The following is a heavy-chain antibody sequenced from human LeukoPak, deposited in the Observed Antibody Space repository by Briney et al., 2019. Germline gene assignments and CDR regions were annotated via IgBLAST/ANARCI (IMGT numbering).Heavy chain of an antibody. V-gene: IGHV1-69*02. CDR1: GDTFSSYT. Sequence: SVKVSCKASGDTFSSYTISWVRQAPGQGLEWMGRIIPILGIANYAQKFHGRVTITADKSTSTAYMELSSLRSEDTAVYYCARSGYCSGGSCLYWGQGTLVTVSS. CDR2: IIPILGIA. J-gene: IGHJ4*02. D-gene: IGHD2-15*01. CDR3: ARSGYCSGGSCLY.